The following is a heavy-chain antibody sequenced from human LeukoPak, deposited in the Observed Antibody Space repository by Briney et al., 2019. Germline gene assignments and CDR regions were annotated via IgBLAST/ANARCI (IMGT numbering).Heavy chain of an antibody. Sequence: GGSLRLSCAASGFTFISYEMNWVCQAPGKGLEWVSYISSSGSTIYYADSVKGRFTISRDNAKNSLYLQMNSLRAEDTAVYYCARYYGDYGTHFDYWGQGTLVIVSS. CDR3: ARYYGDYGTHFDY. D-gene: IGHD4-17*01. J-gene: IGHJ4*02. V-gene: IGHV3-48*03. CDR2: ISSSGSTI. CDR1: GFTFISYE.